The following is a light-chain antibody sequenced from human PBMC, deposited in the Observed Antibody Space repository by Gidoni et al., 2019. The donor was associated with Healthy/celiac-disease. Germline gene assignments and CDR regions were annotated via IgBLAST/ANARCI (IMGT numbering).Light chain of an antibody. CDR3: QQYGSSLTWT. CDR2: GAS. J-gene: IGKJ1*01. Sequence: IVLTQSPGTLSLSPGARATLSCRASQSVSSSYLAWYQQKPGQAPRLLIYGASSRATGIPDRFSGSGSGTDFTLTISRLEPEDFAVYYCQQYGSSLTWTFXQXTKVEIK. CDR1: QSVSSSY. V-gene: IGKV3-20*01.